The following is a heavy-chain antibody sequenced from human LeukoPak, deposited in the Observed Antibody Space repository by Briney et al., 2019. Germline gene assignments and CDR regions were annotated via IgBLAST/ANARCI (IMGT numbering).Heavy chain of an antibody. D-gene: IGHD2-15*01. CDR2: IGTAGDT. Sequence: GGSLRLSCAASGFTFSTYGMHWVRQATGKGLEWVSAIGTAGDTYYAGSVKGRFSIAREDAKNSLFLQMNSLGAGDTAVYYCARVGRYCSGASCYSFFDYWGQGTLVTVSS. J-gene: IGHJ4*02. V-gene: IGHV3-13*01. CDR3: ARVGRYCSGASCYSFFDY. CDR1: GFTFSTYG.